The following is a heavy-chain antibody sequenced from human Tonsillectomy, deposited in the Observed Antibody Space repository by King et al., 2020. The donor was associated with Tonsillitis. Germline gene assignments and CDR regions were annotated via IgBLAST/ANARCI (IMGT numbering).Heavy chain of an antibody. CDR2: IDPSDSYT. D-gene: IGHD3-22*01. J-gene: IGHJ4*02. Sequence: QLVQYGAEVKKPGESLRISCKGSGYSFTSYWISWVRQMPGKGLEWMGRIDPSDSYTNYSPSFQGHVTISADKSISTAYLHWSSLKASDTAMYYCARLSDDSSGYYPYYFDYWGQGTLVTVSS. V-gene: IGHV5-10-1*03. CDR3: ARLSDDSSGYYPYYFDY. CDR1: GYSFTSYW.